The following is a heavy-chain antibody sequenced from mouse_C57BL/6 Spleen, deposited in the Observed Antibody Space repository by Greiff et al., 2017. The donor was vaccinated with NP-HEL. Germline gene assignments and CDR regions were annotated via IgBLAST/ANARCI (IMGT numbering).Heavy chain of an antibody. CDR2: IYPGDGDT. CDR1: GYAFSSYW. Sequence: VQLQQSGAELVKPGASVKISCKASGYAFSSYWMNWVKQRPGKGLEWIGQIYPGDGDTNYNGKFKGKATLTADKSSSTAYMQLSSLTSEDSAVYFCARKGYSNYAMDYWGQGTSVTVSS. J-gene: IGHJ4*01. CDR3: ARKGYSNYAMDY. D-gene: IGHD2-5*01. V-gene: IGHV1-80*01.